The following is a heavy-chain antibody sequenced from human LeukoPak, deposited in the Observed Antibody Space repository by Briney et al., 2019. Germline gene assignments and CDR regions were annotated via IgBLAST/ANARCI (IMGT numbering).Heavy chain of an antibody. CDR3: AKDQSFAAAAPLGY. D-gene: IGHD6-13*01. V-gene: IGHV3-9*02. CDR1: GFSSDDYG. J-gene: IGHJ4*02. Sequence: GRSLRLSCVASGFSSDDYGMFWVRQAPGKGLEWVAGISWNSGRIGYADSVKGRFTISRDNAKNSLYLQMNSLRAEDTALYYCAKDQSFAAAAPLGYWGQGTLVTVSS. CDR2: ISWNSGRI.